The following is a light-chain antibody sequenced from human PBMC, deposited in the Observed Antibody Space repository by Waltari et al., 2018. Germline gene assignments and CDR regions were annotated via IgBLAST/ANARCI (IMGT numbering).Light chain of an antibody. V-gene: IGLV2-8*01. Sequence: QSALTQPPSASGSPGQSVTISCTGTSSDVGAYNYVSWYQQHPDKAPQLMIFEVSQRPSGVPVRVSGSKAGNTAYRTVYGLQAEDEADYYCFSYAGSNNLVFGGGTKLTVL. CDR3: FSYAGSNNLV. J-gene: IGLJ2*01. CDR2: EVS. CDR1: SSDVGAYNY.